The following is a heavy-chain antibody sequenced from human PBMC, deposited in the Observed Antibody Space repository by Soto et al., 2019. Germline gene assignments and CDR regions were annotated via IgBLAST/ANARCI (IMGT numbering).Heavy chain of an antibody. CDR2: MYISGST. Sequence: QMQLQESGPGLVRPSETLSLTCSVAGVSISGYYWTWIRQTAGKGLEWIGHMYISGSTNYNPSLKSRATMSIDTSKNYFSLKLRSVTAADTAVYYCASDQINQNVFDFWGQGTMVTVSS. CDR1: GVSISGYY. V-gene: IGHV4-4*07. J-gene: IGHJ3*01. CDR3: ASDQINQNVFDF.